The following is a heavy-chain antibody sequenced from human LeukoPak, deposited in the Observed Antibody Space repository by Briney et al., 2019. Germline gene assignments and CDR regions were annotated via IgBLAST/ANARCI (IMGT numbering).Heavy chain of an antibody. J-gene: IGHJ4*02. CDR2: ISHDGSNK. V-gene: IGHV3-30-3*01. D-gene: IGHD3-22*01. Sequence: PGGSLRLSCAASGFTFSSFAIHWVRQAPGKGLEWVAVISHDGSNKYYSDSVKGRFTISRDNSKNTLYLQMNSLRAEDTAVYYCARVLHYYDSSGFGHYWGQGTLVTVSS. CDR1: GFTFSSFA. CDR3: ARVLHYYDSSGFGHY.